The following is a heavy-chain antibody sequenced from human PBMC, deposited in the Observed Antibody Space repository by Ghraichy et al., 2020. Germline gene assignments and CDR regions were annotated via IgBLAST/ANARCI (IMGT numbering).Heavy chain of an antibody. Sequence: SGPTLVKPTQTLTLTCTFSGFSLSTSGVGVGWIRQPPGKALEWLALIYWNDDKRYSPSLKSRLTITKDTSKNQVVLTMTNMDPVDTATYYCAHNDYGDFAFDYWGQGTLVTVSS. D-gene: IGHD4-17*01. V-gene: IGHV2-5*01. CDR1: GFSLSTSGVG. CDR2: IYWNDDK. J-gene: IGHJ4*02. CDR3: AHNDYGDFAFDY.